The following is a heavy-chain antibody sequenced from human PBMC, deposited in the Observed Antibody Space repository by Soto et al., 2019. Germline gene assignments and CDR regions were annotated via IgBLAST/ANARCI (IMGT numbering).Heavy chain of an antibody. J-gene: IGHJ6*02. Sequence: ASVKFSCKAAGCTFTGFGISWVRQAPGQGLEWMGWISACNANTNYAQKLQGRVTMTTDTSTSTAYTELRSLRSDDTAVYYCARDLVNIAVAGTPAYYYYYYGMDVWGQGTTVTVSS. D-gene: IGHD6-19*01. V-gene: IGHV1-18*04. CDR3: ARDLVNIAVAGTPAYYYYYYGMDV. CDR1: GCTFTGFG. CDR2: ISACNANT.